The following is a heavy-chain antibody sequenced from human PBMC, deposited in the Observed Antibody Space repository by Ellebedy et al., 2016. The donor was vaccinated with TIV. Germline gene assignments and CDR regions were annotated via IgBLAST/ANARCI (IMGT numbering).Heavy chain of an antibody. Sequence: GESLKISCAASGFTFSSYSMNWVRQLPGKGLEWVSTIISSGRSIYYADSLKGRFTISRDNAKNTVYLQMESLRAEDTAVYYCARAGRGWYEFDFWGQGTQVTVSS. D-gene: IGHD6-19*01. J-gene: IGHJ4*02. CDR3: ARAGRGWYEFDF. CDR1: GFTFSSYS. V-gene: IGHV3-21*01. CDR2: IISSGRSI.